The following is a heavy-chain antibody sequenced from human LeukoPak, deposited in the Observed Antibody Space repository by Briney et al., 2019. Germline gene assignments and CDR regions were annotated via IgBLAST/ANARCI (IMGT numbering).Heavy chain of an antibody. CDR3: ARGGSSRPDY. D-gene: IGHD3-10*01. CDR2: ISSNSRTV. Sequence: PGGSLRLSCAASGFTFSNFGMNWVRQAPGKELEWVSYISSNSRTVDYAESLKGRITISRDNAKNSLYLQMHSLRPDDTAVYYCARGGSSRPDYWGQGTLVTVSS. J-gene: IGHJ4*02. CDR1: GFTFSNFG. V-gene: IGHV3-48*01.